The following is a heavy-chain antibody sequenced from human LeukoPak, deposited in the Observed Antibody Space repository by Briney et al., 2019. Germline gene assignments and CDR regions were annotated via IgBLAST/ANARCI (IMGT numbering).Heavy chain of an antibody. V-gene: IGHV4-39*01. J-gene: IGHJ3*02. Sequence: SETLSLTCTVSGGSISSSSYYWGWIRQPPGKGLEWIGSIYYSGSTYYNPSLKSRVTISVDTSKNQFSLKLSSVTAADTAVYYCALATEDAFDIWGQGTMVTVSS. D-gene: IGHD1-26*01. CDR3: ALATEDAFDI. CDR2: IYYSGST. CDR1: GGSISSSSYY.